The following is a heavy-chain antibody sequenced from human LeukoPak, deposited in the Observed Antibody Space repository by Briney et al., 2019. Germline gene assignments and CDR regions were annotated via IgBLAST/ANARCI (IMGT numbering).Heavy chain of an antibody. J-gene: IGHJ4*02. D-gene: IGHD6-19*01. CDR1: GFTVSDYH. Sequence: GGSLRLSCAASGFTVSDYHMSWVRQAPGRGLEWISYITSSGRSTNHADSVKGRFTISRDNAKNSLYLQMNSLRAEDTAVYYCARGDSGFDYWGQGALVTVSS. CDR3: ARGDSGFDY. CDR2: ITSSGRST. V-gene: IGHV3-11*06.